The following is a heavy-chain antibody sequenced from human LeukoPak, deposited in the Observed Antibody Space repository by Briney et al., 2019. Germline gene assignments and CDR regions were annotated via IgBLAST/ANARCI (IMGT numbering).Heavy chain of an antibody. CDR3: ARADYYYDRSGYYYGY. D-gene: IGHD3-22*01. J-gene: IGHJ4*02. V-gene: IGHV1-2*02. CDR1: GYTFTGYY. CDR2: INPNSGGT. Sequence: ASVKVSCKASGYTFTGYYMHWVRQAPGQGLEWMGWINPNSGGTNYAQKFQGRVTMTRDTSISTAYMELSRLRSDDTAVYYCARADYYYDRSGYYYGYWGQGTLVTVSS.